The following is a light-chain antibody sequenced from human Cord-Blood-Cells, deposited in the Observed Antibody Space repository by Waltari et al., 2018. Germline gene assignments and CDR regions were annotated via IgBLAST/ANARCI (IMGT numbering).Light chain of an antibody. Sequence: DIQMTQSPSSLSASVGDRVTITCRASQSISSYFNWYQQKPGKAPKLLIYAASSLQSGVPSRFSGSGSGTDFTLTISSLQPEDFATYYCQQSYSTHTWTFGQGTKVEIK. V-gene: IGKV1-39*01. CDR3: QQSYSTHTWT. CDR1: QSISSY. J-gene: IGKJ1*01. CDR2: AAS.